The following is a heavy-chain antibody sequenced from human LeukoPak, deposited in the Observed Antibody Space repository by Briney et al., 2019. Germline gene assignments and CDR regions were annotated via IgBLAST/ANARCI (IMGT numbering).Heavy chain of an antibody. CDR3: TRAVRNQLLSEY. J-gene: IGHJ4*02. CDR1: GYTFSNYD. V-gene: IGHV1-8*01. D-gene: IGHD2-2*01. Sequence: ASVKVSCKASGYTFSNYDVTWVRQAPGQGLEYMGWMNANSGNTGFAQKFRGRVTMTSDASTTSAFMELMRLTSEDTAVYYCTRAVRNQLLSEYWGQGTRITVSS. CDR2: MNANSGNT.